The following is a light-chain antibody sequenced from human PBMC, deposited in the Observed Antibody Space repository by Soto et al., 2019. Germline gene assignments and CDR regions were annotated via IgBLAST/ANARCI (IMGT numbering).Light chain of an antibody. V-gene: IGKV3-20*01. Sequence: EIVLTQSPGTLSLSPGERATLSCRASQSVGSNYLAWYQQKPGQAPRLLIYGTSSRATGVPDRFSGSGSGPDFTLTISRLEPEDFAVYYCQQGGSSPNTFGQGTKLDIK. J-gene: IGKJ2*01. CDR3: QQGGSSPNT. CDR1: QSVGSNY. CDR2: GTS.